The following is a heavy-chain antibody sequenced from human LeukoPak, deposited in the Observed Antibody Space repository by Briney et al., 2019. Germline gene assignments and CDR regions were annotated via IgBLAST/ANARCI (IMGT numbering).Heavy chain of an antibody. CDR2: IYYAGSA. CDR1: GASFSSSGHF. D-gene: IGHD1-26*01. CDR3: VRQIGATETDY. V-gene: IGHV4-39*01. J-gene: IGHJ4*02. Sequence: SETLSLTCVVSGASFSSSGHFWGWIRKSPGRGLEWIRSIYYAGSAYYNSSLTSRVIQTVDPSKNHSSLKLKSVTAADTALYYCVRQIGATETDYWGQGTLVTVSS.